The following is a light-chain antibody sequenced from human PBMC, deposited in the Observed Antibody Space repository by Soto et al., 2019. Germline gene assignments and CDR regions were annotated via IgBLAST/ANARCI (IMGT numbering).Light chain of an antibody. CDR1: QDIKTY. CDR2: GTF. J-gene: IGKJ3*01. CDR3: QHLTNYPPFT. Sequence: IQLTQSPSSLSASVGDRVSITCRASQDIKTYLAWYQQKQGKAPKLLISGTFTLQSGVPSRFNGSGSGTDFTLTISRLQPEDFATYYCQHLTNYPPFTFGPGTKVYLE. V-gene: IGKV1-9*01.